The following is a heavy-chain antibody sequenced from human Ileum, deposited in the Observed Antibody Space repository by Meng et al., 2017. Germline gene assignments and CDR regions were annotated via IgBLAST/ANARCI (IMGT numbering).Heavy chain of an antibody. Sequence: QLQLQESGPGLVKPSQTLSLTCTVSGVSISSGDYYWSWIRQPPGKGLEWIGYIYYSGSTYYNPSLKSRVTISVDTSKNQFSLKLSSVTAADTAVYYCARENTIFGVVWGSWFDPWGQGTLVTVSS. CDR2: IYYSGST. CDR3: ARENTIFGVVWGSWFDP. J-gene: IGHJ5*02. D-gene: IGHD3-3*01. V-gene: IGHV4-30-4*01. CDR1: GVSISSGDYY.